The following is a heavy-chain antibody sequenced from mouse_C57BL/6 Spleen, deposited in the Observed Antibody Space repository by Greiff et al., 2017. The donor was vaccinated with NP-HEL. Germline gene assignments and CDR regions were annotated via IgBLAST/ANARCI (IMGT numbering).Heavy chain of an antibody. CDR3: ARGGGIYDGYHYYFDY. V-gene: IGHV1-55*01. J-gene: IGHJ2*01. CDR1: GYTFTSYW. D-gene: IGHD2-3*01. CDR2: IYPGSGST. Sequence: VQLQQPGAELVKPGASVKMSCKASGYTFTSYWITWVKQRPGQGLEWIGDIYPGSGSTNYNEKFKSKATLTVDTSSSTAYMQLSSLTSEDSAVYYGARGGGIYDGYHYYFDYWGQGTTLTVSS.